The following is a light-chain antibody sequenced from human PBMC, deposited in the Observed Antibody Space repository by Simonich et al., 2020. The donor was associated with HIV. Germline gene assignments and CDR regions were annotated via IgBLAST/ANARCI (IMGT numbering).Light chain of an antibody. Sequence: FMLTQPHSVSESPGKTVTISCTRSSGSIASNYVQWYQQRPGSSPTTVIYEDNQRPSGVPDRFSGSIDSSSNSASLTISGLQAEDEADYYCSSYTSSSTVVFGGGTKLTVL. CDR2: EDN. V-gene: IGLV6-57*01. CDR1: SGSIASNY. CDR3: SSYTSSSTVV. J-gene: IGLJ2*01.